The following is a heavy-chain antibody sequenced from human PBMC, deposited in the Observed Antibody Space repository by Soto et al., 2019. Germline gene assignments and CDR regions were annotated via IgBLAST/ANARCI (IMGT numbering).Heavy chain of an antibody. V-gene: IGHV3-74*01. CDR2: INKDGSIT. CDR1: GFTFSGHW. J-gene: IGHJ5*02. Sequence: EVQLVESGGGLVQPGGSLRLSCAASGFTFSGHWMQWVRQAPGKGPVCVSRINKDGSITTYADSVKGRFTISRDNAKNTLYLQMNSLRAEDTAVYYCARYGIPWGQGTQVTVSS. CDR3: ARYGIP. D-gene: IGHD3-10*01.